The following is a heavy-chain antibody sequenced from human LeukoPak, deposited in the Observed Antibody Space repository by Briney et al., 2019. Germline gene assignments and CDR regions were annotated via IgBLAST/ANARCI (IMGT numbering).Heavy chain of an antibody. CDR2: ISGYNGYT. J-gene: IGHJ4*02. CDR3: ARGQTNRLLWVGELLSNINPFDY. Sequence: ASVKVSCKASGYTFTSYSISWVRQAPGQGPEWLGWISGYNGYTNYEQKFQDRVTMTTDTSTSTAYMELRSLRFDDTAVYYCARGQTNRLLWVGELLSNINPFDYWGQGTLVAVSS. D-gene: IGHD3-10*01. V-gene: IGHV1-18*01. CDR1: GYTFTSYS.